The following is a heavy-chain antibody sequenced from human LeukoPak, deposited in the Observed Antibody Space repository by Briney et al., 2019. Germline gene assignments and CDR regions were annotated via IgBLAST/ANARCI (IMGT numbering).Heavy chain of an antibody. CDR2: IYYSGST. D-gene: IGHD5-18*01. CDR3: ARDRGYSYGYAFDI. J-gene: IGHJ3*02. V-gene: IGHV4-59*01. Sequence: SETLSLTCTVSGGSISSYYWSWIRQPPGKGLEWIGYIYYSGSTNYIPSLKSRVTISVDTSKNQFSLKLSSVTAADTAVYYCARDRGYSYGYAFDIWGQGTMVTVSS. CDR1: GGSISSYY.